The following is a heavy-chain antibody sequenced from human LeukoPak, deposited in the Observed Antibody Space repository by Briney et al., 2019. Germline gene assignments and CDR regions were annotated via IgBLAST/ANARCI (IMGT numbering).Heavy chain of an antibody. CDR2: ISAYNGNT. CDR3: ARDRSGYCSGGSCSSFAY. D-gene: IGHD2-15*01. CDR1: GYTFTSYG. J-gene: IGHJ4*02. Sequence: ASVKVSCKASGYTFTSYGISWVRQAPGQGLEWMGWISAYNGNTNYAQKLQGRVTMTTDTSTSTAYMELRSLRSDDTAVYYRARDRSGYCSGGSCSSFAYWGQGTLVTVSS. V-gene: IGHV1-18*01.